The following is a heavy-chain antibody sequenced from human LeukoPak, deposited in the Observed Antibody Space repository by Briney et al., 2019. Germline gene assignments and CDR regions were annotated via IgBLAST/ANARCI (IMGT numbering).Heavy chain of an antibody. J-gene: IGHJ4*02. Sequence: ASVRVSFKVSGYTLTDLSMHWVRQAPGKGLEGMGGVEPEDGKAIYAQRFQGRVTMTEDTSTDTAYMELSSLRSEDTAVYYCTTDILDYCDTSSCHKGNSWGPGTLVTVSS. CDR1: GYTLTDLS. V-gene: IGHV1-24*01. CDR3: TTDILDYCDTSSCHKGNS. CDR2: VEPEDGKA. D-gene: IGHD2-2*02.